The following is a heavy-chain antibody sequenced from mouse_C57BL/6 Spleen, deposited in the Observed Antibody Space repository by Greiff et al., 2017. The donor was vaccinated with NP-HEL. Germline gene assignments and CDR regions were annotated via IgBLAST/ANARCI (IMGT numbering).Heavy chain of an antibody. Sequence: DVQLQESGPGLVNPSQSLSLTCSVTGYSITSGYYWNWIRQFPGNKLEWMGYISYDGSNNYNPSLKNRISITRDTSKNQFFLKLNSVTTEDTATYYCARGYYGSTSMDYWGQGTSVTVSS. D-gene: IGHD1-1*01. V-gene: IGHV3-6*01. CDR1: GYSITSGYY. J-gene: IGHJ4*01. CDR2: ISYDGSN. CDR3: ARGYYGSTSMDY.